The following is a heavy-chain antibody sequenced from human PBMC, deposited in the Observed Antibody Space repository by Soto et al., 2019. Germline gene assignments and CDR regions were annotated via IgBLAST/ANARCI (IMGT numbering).Heavy chain of an antibody. Sequence: QVQLQQWGAGLLKPSETLSLTCAVYGGSFRGYYWSWIRQPPGKGLEWIGEINHSGRTNYNPSLKSRVTISVDTSKNQVSLKMSSVAAADTAVYFCARAGDSSGYNDYWCQGPLVTLSS. CDR3: ARAGDSSGYNDY. CDR2: INHSGRT. CDR1: GGSFRGYY. J-gene: IGHJ4*02. V-gene: IGHV4-34*01. D-gene: IGHD3-22*01.